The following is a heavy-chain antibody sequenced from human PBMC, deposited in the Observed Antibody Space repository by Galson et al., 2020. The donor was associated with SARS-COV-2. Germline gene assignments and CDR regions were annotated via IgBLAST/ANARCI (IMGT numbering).Heavy chain of an antibody. D-gene: IGHD6-19*01. Sequence: KPSETLSLTCAVPGASISSGDYNWPWIRQPPGKGLEWIGYISYSGSTYYNPSLKSRISISGDTSKNQFSLNLRSVTAADTAVYYCVTKYSRGWESYVFDSWGQGTLVTVSS. CDR3: VTKYSRGWESYVFDS. CDR2: ISYSGST. J-gene: IGHJ4*02. V-gene: IGHV4-30-4*01. CDR1: GASISSGDYN.